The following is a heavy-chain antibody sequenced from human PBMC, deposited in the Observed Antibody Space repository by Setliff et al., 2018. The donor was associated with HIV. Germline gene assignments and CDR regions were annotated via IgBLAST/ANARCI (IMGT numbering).Heavy chain of an antibody. CDR3: ARVSTTVTSNFDD. V-gene: IGHV5-51*01. CDR1: GYTFNTYW. D-gene: IGHD4-17*01. J-gene: IGHJ4*02. CDR2: IYPGDSDT. Sequence: GESLKISCKGSGYTFNTYWIGWVRQMLGKGLEWMGIIYPGDSDTRYSPSFQGQVTMSVDKSVYTAYLQWTSLKASDTAMYYCARVSTTVTSNFDDWGQGTLVTVSS.